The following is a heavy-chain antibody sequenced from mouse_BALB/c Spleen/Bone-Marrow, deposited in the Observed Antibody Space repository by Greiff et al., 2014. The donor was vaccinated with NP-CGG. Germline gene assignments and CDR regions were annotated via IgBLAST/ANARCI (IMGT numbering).Heavy chain of an antibody. J-gene: IGHJ3*01. CDR2: ISNGGGST. Sequence: DVMLVESGGGLVQPGGSLKLSCATSGFTFSDYYMYWVRQTREKRLEWVAYISNGGGSTYYPDTVKGRFTISRDNAKNTLYLQMSRLKSEDTAMYYCARHNYDETWFAYWGQGTLVAVSA. V-gene: IGHV5-12*02. CDR3: ARHNYDETWFAY. CDR1: GFTFSDYY. D-gene: IGHD2-4*01.